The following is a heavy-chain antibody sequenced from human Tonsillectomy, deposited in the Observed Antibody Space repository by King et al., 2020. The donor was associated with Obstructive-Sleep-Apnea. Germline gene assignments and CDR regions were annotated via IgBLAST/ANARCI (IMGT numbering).Heavy chain of an antibody. CDR2: ISYDGSNK. V-gene: IGHV3-30*04. CDR3: ASMGYSSSWLFDY. Sequence: VQLVESGGGVVQPGRSLRLSCAASGFTFNNYAMHWVRQAPGKGLEWVAVISYDGSNKYYADSVKGRFTISRDNFNNMLYLQMNSLRTEDTAIYYCASMGYSSSWLFDYWGQGTLVTVSS. J-gene: IGHJ4*02. CDR1: GFTFNNYA. D-gene: IGHD6-13*01.